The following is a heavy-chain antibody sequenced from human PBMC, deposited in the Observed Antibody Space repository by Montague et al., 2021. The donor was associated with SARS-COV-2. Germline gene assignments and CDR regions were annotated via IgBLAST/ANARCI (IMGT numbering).Heavy chain of an antibody. J-gene: IGHJ4*02. D-gene: IGHD4-17*01. CDR1: GDSVGSNTAA. V-gene: IGHV6-1*01. CDR3: VRDTGSAQAGFDA. Sequence: CAISGDSVGSNTAAWNWIRQSPSGGLEWLGRTNYRPKWTSDYATXVEGRISIDPDTSKNQFFLHLRSVTPEDTGVYYCVRDTGSAQAGFDAWGQGTLVTVSS. CDR2: TNYRPKWTS.